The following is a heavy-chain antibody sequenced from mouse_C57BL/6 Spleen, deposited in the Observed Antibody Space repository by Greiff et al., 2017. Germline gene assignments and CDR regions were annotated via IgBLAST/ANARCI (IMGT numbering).Heavy chain of an antibody. J-gene: IGHJ3*01. V-gene: IGHV1-69*01. CDR2: IDPSDSYT. CDR1: GYTFTSYW. D-gene: IGHD1-1*01. Sequence: QVQLQQPGAELVMPGASVKLSCKASGYTFTSYWMHWVKQRPGQGLEWIGEIDPSDSYTNYNQKFKGKSTLTVDKSSRTAYMRLSSLTSADSAVYCCARGGYGSIPFAYWGQGTLVTVSA. CDR3: ARGGYGSIPFAY.